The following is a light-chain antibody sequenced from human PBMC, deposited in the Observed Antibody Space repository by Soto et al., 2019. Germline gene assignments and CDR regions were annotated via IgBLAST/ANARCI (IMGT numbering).Light chain of an antibody. CDR3: QVWDSSSEHVV. CDR2: ADS. J-gene: IGLJ2*01. V-gene: IGLV3-21*02. Sequence: SYELTQPPSVSVAPGQTARITCGGNNIGSKSVHWYQQKPGQAPVLVVYADSDRPSGIPERFSGSNSGNTASLTISRVEAGDEADYYCQVWDSSSEHVVFGGGTKLTVL. CDR1: NIGSKS.